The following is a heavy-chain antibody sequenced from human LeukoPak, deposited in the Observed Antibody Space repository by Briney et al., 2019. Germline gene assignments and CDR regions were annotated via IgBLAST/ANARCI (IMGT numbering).Heavy chain of an antibody. Sequence: GGSLTLSCAASGFTFSNYGMTWVRQAPGKGLEWVSSISGSAATISYADSVKGRFTISRDNSKNTLSLQMNSLRAEDTAIYYCAKDRVFDYYDISELDDWGQGTLVTVSS. D-gene: IGHD3-22*01. CDR1: GFTFSNYG. CDR2: ISGSAATI. J-gene: IGHJ4*02. V-gene: IGHV3-23*01. CDR3: AKDRVFDYYDISELDD.